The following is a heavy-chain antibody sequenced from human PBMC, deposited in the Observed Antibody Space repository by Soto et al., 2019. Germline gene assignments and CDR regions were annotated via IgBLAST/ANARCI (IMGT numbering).Heavy chain of an antibody. CDR2: IDPSDSYT. V-gene: IGHV5-10-1*01. CDR1: GYSFTSYW. CDR3: ARRAIVGASRAEYFQH. J-gene: IGHJ1*01. Sequence: GESLKISCKVSGYSFTSYWISWVRQMPGKGLEWMGRIDPSDSYTNYSPSFQGHVTISADKSISTAYLQWSSLKASDTAMYYCARRAIVGASRAEYFQHWGQGTLVTVSP. D-gene: IGHD1-26*01.